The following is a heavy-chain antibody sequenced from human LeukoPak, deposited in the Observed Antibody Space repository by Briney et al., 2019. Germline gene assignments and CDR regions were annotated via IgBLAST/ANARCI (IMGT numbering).Heavy chain of an antibody. CDR3: AREGCSSTSCVHQGYYYMDV. CDR1: GFIFGAYA. V-gene: IGHV3-33*08. CDR2: IWDDGSNK. Sequence: PGRSLRLTCAASGFIFGAYALHWVRQAPGKGLEGVAVIWDDGSNKYYADSVKGRFTISRDNSKNTLYLQMNSLRAEDTAVYYCAREGCSSTSCVHQGYYYMDVWGKGTTVTVSS. J-gene: IGHJ6*03. D-gene: IGHD2-2*01.